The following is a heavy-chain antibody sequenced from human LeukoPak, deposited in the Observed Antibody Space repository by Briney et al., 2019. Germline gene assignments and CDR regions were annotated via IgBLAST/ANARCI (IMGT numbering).Heavy chain of an antibody. Sequence: PGGSLRLSCAASGFTFSSSWMHWVRQAPGKGLVWVSRINSDGSSTTYADSVKGRFTISIDNAKNTLYLQMNSLRAEDTAVYYCARAAVIAGATAYWGQGTLVTVSS. D-gene: IGHD6-25*01. J-gene: IGHJ4*02. CDR3: ARAAVIAGATAY. CDR1: GFTFSSSW. CDR2: INSDGSST. V-gene: IGHV3-74*01.